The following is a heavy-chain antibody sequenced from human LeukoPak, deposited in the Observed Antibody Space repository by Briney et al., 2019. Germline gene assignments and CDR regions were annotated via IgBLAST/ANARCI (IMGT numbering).Heavy chain of an antibody. CDR3: ARAPRPYGMDV. V-gene: IGHV1-69*04. CDR1: GGTFSSYA. Sequence: SVKVSCRASGGTFSSYAISWVRQAPGQGLEWMGRIIPILGIANYAQKFQGRVTITADKSTSTAYMELSSLRSEDTAVYYCARAPRPYGMDVWGQGTTVTVSS. CDR2: IIPILGIA. J-gene: IGHJ6*02.